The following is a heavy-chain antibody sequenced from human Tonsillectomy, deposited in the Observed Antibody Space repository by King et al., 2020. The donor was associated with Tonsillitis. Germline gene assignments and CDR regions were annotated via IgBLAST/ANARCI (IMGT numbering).Heavy chain of an antibody. J-gene: IGHJ6*02. D-gene: IGHD2-2*02. CDR2: IIPILGIA. V-gene: IGHV1-69*09. CDR3: AREYCSSTSCYRNYYYYYGMDV. Sequence: QLVQSGAEVKKPGSSVKVSCKASGGTFSSYAISWVRQAPGQGLEWMGRIIPILGIANYAQKFQGRVTITADKSTSTAYMELSSLRSEDTAVYYCAREYCSSTSCYRNYYYYYGMDVWGPGTTVTVSS. CDR1: GGTFSSYA.